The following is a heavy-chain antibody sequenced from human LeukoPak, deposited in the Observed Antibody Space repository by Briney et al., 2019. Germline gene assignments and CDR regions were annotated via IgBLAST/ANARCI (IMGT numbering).Heavy chain of an antibody. CDR2: INPDGSTT. V-gene: IGHV3-74*01. J-gene: IGHJ4*02. Sequence: GGSLSLSCAASGFTFSSYWMHWVRQAPGKGLVWVSRINPDGSTTNYADSVKGRFTISRDNAKNALYLQMNSLRADDTAVYYCGRLAAYSDSGIAFWSQGTLVAVSS. D-gene: IGHD6-13*01. CDR3: GRLAAYSDSGIAF. CDR1: GFTFSSYW.